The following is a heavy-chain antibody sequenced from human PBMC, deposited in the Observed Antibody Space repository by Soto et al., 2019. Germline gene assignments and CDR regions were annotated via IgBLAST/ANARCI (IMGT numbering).Heavy chain of an antibody. CDR1: GFTFSSYS. CDR3: ASESGLWFGDHIR. V-gene: IGHV3-48*01. J-gene: IGHJ4*02. Sequence: PGGSLRLSCAASGFTFSSYSMNWVRQAPGKGLEWVSYISSSSTIYYADSVKGRFTISRDNAKNSLYLQMNSLRAEDTAVYYCASESGLWFGDHIRWGQGTLVTVS. CDR2: ISSSSTI. D-gene: IGHD3-10*01.